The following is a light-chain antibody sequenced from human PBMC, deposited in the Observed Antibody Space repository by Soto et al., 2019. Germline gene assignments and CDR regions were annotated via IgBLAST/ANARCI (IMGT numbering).Light chain of an antibody. J-gene: IGKJ1*01. CDR2: DAS. CDR1: QSVSSD. V-gene: IGKV3D-20*01. Sequence: EIVLTQSPGTLSLSPGERATLSCRASQSVSSDLAWYQQKPGLAPRLVIYDASNRATGIADRFSGSGSGTDFTLTISRLEPEDFAVYYCQQYGSSRTFGQGTKVDIK. CDR3: QQYGSSRT.